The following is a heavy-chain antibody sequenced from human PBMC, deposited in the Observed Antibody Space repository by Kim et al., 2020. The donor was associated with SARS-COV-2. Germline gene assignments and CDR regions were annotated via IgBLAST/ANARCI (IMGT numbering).Heavy chain of an antibody. Sequence: ASVKVSCKASGYTFTSYDINWVRQATGQGLEWMGWMNPNSGNTGYAQKFQGRVTMTRNTSISTAYMELSSLRSEDTAVYYCASSQDGVEDNYYYYGMDVWGQGTTVTVSS. CDR1: GYTFTSYD. V-gene: IGHV1-8*01. J-gene: IGHJ6*02. CDR3: ASSQDGVEDNYYYYGMDV. CDR2: MNPNSGNT.